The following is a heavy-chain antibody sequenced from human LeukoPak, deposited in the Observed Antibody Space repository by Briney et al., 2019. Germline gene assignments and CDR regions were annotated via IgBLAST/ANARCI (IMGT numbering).Heavy chain of an antibody. CDR3: ARETGSAVGSTDFDY. D-gene: IGHD4-17*01. Sequence: GSLRLSCAASGFTFSSYAMHWVRQAPGKGLEWVAVISYDGSNKYYADSVKGRFTISRDNSKNTLYLQMNSLRAEDTAVYYCARETGSAVGSTDFDYWAREPWSPSPQ. V-gene: IGHV3-30-3*01. CDR1: GFTFSSYA. CDR2: ISYDGSNK. J-gene: IGHJ4*02.